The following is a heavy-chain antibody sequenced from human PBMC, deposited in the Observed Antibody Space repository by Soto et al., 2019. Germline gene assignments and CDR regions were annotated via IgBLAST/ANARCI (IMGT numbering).Heavy chain of an antibody. CDR3: AKNGQPPYYYYGLDV. Sequence: QGQLVQSGAEVKMPGASGKVSCKASGYTFTRYGISWVRQAPGQGLEWMGWISGYNGDANYAQRFQGRVSMTIDTSTTTAYMELRTLTPDDTAVYYCAKNGQPPYYYYGLDVWGQGTTVTVSS. V-gene: IGHV1-18*01. J-gene: IGHJ6*02. CDR1: GYTFTRYG. D-gene: IGHD2-8*01. CDR2: ISGYNGDA.